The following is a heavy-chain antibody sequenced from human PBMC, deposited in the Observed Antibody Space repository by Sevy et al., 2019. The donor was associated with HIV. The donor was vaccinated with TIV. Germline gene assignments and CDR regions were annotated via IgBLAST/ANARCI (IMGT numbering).Heavy chain of an antibody. CDR3: ATKWAASFDY. CDR1: GGSISSSSYY. J-gene: IGHJ4*02. D-gene: IGHD2-8*01. V-gene: IGHV4-39*01. Sequence: SETLSLTCTVSGGSISSSSYYWGWIRQPPGKGLEWIGSIYYSGSTYYNPSLKSRVTISVDTSKKQFSLKLSSVTAADTAVYYCATKWAASFDYWGQGTLVTVSS. CDR2: IYYSGST.